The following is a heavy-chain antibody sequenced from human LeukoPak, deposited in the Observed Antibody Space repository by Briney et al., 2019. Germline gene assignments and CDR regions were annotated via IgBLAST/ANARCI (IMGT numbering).Heavy chain of an antibody. D-gene: IGHD1-14*01. V-gene: IGHV1-3*01. CDR2: INAGNGNT. J-gene: IGHJ6*03. CDR1: GYTFTSYA. Sequence: ASVKVSCKASGYTFTSYAMHWVRQAPGQRLEWMGWINAGNGNTKYSQKFQGRVTITRDTSASTAYMELSSLRSEDTAVYYCARLGPPRDDDYMDVWGKGTTVTVSS. CDR3: ARLGPPRDDDYMDV.